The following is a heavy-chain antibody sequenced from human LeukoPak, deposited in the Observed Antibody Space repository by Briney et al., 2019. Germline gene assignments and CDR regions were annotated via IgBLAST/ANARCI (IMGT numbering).Heavy chain of an antibody. Sequence: ASVKVSCKASGYTFTSYGISWVRQAPGQGLEWMGWISAYNGNTNYAQKLQGRVTMTTDTSTSTAYMELRSLRSDDTAVYYCARGRITMVRGVSRTYYFDYWAREPWSPSRQ. D-gene: IGHD3-10*01. CDR3: ARGRITMVRGVSRTYYFDY. CDR2: ISAYNGNT. J-gene: IGHJ4*02. V-gene: IGHV1-18*01. CDR1: GYTFTSYG.